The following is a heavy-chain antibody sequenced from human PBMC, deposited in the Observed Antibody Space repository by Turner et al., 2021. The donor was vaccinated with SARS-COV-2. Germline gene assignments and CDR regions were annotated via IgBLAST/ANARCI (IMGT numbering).Heavy chain of an antibody. CDR2: ISSSSSYI. CDR1: GFTFSSYS. CDR3: ARWAYYDSSGYYPSHFDY. J-gene: IGHJ4*02. D-gene: IGHD3-22*01. Sequence: EVQLVESGGCLVKPGGSLRLSCAASGFTFSSYSMNWVRQAPGKGLEWVSSISSSSSYIYYADSVKGRFTISRDNAKNLLYLKMNSLRAEDTAVYYCARWAYYDSSGYYPSHFDYWGQGTLVTVSS. V-gene: IGHV3-21*01.